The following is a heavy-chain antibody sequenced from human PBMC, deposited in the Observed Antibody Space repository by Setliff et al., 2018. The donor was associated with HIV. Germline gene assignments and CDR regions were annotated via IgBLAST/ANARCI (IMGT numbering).Heavy chain of an antibody. D-gene: IGHD2-15*01. CDR1: GGSLTDYD. V-gene: IGHV4-34*01. CDR3: ARGFEGYCSGASCHWFDS. CDR2: ISHSGRT. Sequence: TLSLTCAVYGGSLTDYDWTWIRQTPAKGLEWIGEISHSGRTNYNPSLETRLIISRDTSKNQFSLRLSSATVADTAIYYCARGFEGYCSGASCHWFDSWGQGTQVTVSS. J-gene: IGHJ5*01.